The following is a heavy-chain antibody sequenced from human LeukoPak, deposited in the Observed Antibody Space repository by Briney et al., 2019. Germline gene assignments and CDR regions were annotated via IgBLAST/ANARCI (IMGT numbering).Heavy chain of an antibody. J-gene: IGHJ5*02. Sequence: PGGSLRLSCAASGFTFSSYGMNWVRQAPGKGLEWVSSISSSSSYIYYADSVKGRFTISRDNAKNSLFLQMNSLRAEDTAVYYCARATSDNILTGYYSPWGQGTLVTVSS. CDR1: GFTFSSYG. D-gene: IGHD3-9*01. V-gene: IGHV3-21*01. CDR2: ISSSSSYI. CDR3: ARATSDNILTGYYSP.